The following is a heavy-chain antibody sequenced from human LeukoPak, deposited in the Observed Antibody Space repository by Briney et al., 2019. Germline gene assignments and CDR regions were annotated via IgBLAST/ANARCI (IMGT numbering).Heavy chain of an antibody. CDR3: ARDRSSGEGFDY. V-gene: IGHV1-69*01. J-gene: IGHJ4*02. CDR2: IIPIFGTA. D-gene: IGHD2-15*01. Sequence: SVKVSCKASGGTFSSYAISWVRQAPGQGLEWMGGIIPIFGTANYAQKFQGRVTITADESTSTAYMELSSLRSEDTAVYYCARDRSSGEGFDYWGQGTLVTVSS. CDR1: GGTFSSYA.